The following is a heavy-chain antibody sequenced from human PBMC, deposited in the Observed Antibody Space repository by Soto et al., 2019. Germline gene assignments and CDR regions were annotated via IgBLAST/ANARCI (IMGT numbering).Heavy chain of an antibody. CDR2: IYHSGST. D-gene: IGHD2-21*02. Sequence: SATLSLTCSVSGSPISSGYYWGWIRQPPGKGLEWIGSIYHSGSTYYNPSLKSRVTISVDTSKNQFSLKLSSVTAADTAVYYCARVAYCGGDCYSRSSWFDPWGQGTLVTVSS. V-gene: IGHV4-38-2*02. CDR1: GSPISSGYY. J-gene: IGHJ5*02. CDR3: ARVAYCGGDCYSRSSWFDP.